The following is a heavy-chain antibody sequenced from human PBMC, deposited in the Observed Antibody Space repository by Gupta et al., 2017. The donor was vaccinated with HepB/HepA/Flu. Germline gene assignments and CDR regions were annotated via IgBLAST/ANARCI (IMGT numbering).Heavy chain of an antibody. CDR2: IKSDGRST. CDR3: ARAYTCLDL. Sequence: EVQLVESGGGLGQPGGSLRLSCAASGFTLSRYDIHWVRQVPGRGLVWVSRIKSDGRSTSYADFVRGRFTISRDSAKNTVYLQMNSLRAEYTAVYYCARAYTCLDLWGQGTLVTVSS. CDR1: GFTLSRYD. D-gene: IGHD5/OR15-5a*01. J-gene: IGHJ5*02. V-gene: IGHV3-74*01.